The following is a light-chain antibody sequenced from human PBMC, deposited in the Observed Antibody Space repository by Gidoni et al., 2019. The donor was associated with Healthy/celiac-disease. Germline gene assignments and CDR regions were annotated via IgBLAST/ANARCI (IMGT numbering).Light chain of an antibody. J-gene: IGKJ4*01. V-gene: IGKV3D-15*03. CDR2: GAS. CDR1: QSVSSN. CDR3: RQYNNWPPLT. Sequence: EIVMTQSPATLSVSPGERATLSCRASQSVSSNLAWYQQKPGQAPRLLIYGASIRATGIPARFSGSGSGTEFTLTISILQSEDFAVYCCRQYNNWPPLTFGGGTKVEIK.